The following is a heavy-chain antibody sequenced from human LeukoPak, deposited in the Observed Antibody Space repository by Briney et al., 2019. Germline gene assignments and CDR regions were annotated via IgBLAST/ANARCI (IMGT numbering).Heavy chain of an antibody. V-gene: IGHV3-7*01. CDR3: ATDQAGGLDS. D-gene: IGHD3-10*01. J-gene: IGHJ4*02. CDR1: EFTFSNYW. CDR2: IKQDGSER. Sequence: RSGGSLRLFCTASEFTFSNYWMTWVRQAPGKGLEWVANIKQDGSERYYVDSVKGRFTISRDNAKNSLYLQMNSLRAEDTAVYYCATDQAGGLDSWGQGTLVTVSS.